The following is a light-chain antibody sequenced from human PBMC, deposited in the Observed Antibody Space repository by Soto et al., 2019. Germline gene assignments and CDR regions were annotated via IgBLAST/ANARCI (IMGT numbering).Light chain of an antibody. J-gene: IGKJ4*01. Sequence: DIQMTQSPSSLSASVGDRVTITCRASQGISNYLAWYQQKPGKVPKLLISSASTLQSGVPSRFSGSGSGTDFTLTINSLRPEDVATYYCQKYNSAPPLTFGGGTKVEIK. CDR1: QGISNY. CDR2: SAS. CDR3: QKYNSAPPLT. V-gene: IGKV1-27*01.